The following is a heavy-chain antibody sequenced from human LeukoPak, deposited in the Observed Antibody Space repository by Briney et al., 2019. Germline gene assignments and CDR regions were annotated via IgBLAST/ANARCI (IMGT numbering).Heavy chain of an antibody. CDR2: MNPNSGNT. V-gene: IGHV1-8*01. J-gene: IGHJ4*02. D-gene: IGHD5-12*01. Sequence: GASVKVSCKASGYTFTSYDINWVRQATGQGLEWMGWMNPNSGNTGYAQKFQGRVTMTRDTSTSTVYMELSSLRSEDTAVYYCARCQYSGYDLSVGYWGQGTLVTVSS. CDR1: GYTFTSYD. CDR3: ARCQYSGYDLSVGY.